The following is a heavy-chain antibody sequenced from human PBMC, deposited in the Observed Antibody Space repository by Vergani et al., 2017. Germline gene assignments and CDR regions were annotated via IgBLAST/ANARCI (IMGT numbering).Heavy chain of an antibody. Sequence: EVQLLESGGGLVQPGGSLRLSCAASGFTFSSYAMSWVRQAPGKGLEWVSAISGSGGSTYYADSVKGRFTISRDNSKTTLYLQMNSLRAEDTAVYYCASDRDTTVTTMGAFDIWGQGTMVTVSS. CDR1: GFTFSSYA. J-gene: IGHJ3*02. CDR2: ISGSGGST. V-gene: IGHV3-23*01. CDR3: ASDRDTTVTTMGAFDI. D-gene: IGHD4-17*01.